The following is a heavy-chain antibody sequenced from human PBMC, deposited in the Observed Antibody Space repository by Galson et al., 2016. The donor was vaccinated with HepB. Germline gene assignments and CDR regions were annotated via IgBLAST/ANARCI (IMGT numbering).Heavy chain of an antibody. CDR2: IYHTGNT. D-gene: IGHD3-3*01. CDR1: GDSISNGGYY. J-gene: IGHJ4*02. Sequence: TLSLTCTVSGDSISNGGYYWSWIRQPPGKGLEWIGSIYHTGNTYYNPPLKTRISITVDTSKDLFSLDLGSVTASDTAVYYCARTPGEIFGEVIVFFDDWGQGTLVTVSS. CDR3: ARTPGEIFGEVIVFFDD. V-gene: IGHV4-30-2*01.